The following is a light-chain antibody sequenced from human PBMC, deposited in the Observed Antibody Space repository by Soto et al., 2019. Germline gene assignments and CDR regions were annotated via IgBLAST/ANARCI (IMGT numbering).Light chain of an antibody. CDR2: NAS. V-gene: IGKV1-5*03. J-gene: IGKJ1*01. CDR1: QTIDSW. Sequence: DIQMTQSPSTLSASVGDVFTITCRASQTIDSWLAWYQQRPGKPPNLLIYNASTLASGVPSRCSGSGSGTEFTLTSNSLQPDDFATYYCQQYHIYSGTFGQGTKVDIK. CDR3: QQYHIYSGT.